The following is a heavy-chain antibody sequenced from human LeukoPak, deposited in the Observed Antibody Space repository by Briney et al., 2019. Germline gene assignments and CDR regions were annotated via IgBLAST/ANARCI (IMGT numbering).Heavy chain of an antibody. CDR3: ARGRYYGSGNNYGMDV. Sequence: PSETLSLTCTVSGGSISSYYWSWIRQPPGKGLEWIGYIYYSGSTNYNASLKSRVTISVDTCKNQFSLKVTSVTAADTAVYYCARGRYYGSGNNYGMDVWGQGTTVTVSS. D-gene: IGHD3-10*01. CDR2: IYYSGST. CDR1: GGSISSYY. J-gene: IGHJ6*02. V-gene: IGHV4-59*01.